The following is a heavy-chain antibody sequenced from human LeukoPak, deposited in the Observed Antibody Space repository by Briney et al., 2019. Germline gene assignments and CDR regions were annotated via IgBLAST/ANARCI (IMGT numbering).Heavy chain of an antibody. D-gene: IGHD6-19*01. CDR3: AKEQRAGAFDY. V-gene: IGHV3-9*01. J-gene: IGHJ4*02. CDR2: ISWNSGSI. CDR1: GFTFDDYA. Sequence: PGGSLRLSCAASGFTFDDYAMHWVRQAPGKGLEWVSGISWNSGSIGYADSVRGRFTISRDNAKNSLYLQMNSLRAEDTALYYCAKEQRAGAFDYWGQGTLVTVSS.